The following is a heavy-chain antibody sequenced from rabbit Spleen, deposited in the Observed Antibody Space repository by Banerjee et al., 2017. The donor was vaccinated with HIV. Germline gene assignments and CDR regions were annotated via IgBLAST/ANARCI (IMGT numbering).Heavy chain of an antibody. V-gene: IGHV1S40*01. CDR2: IYAGTSGNT. J-gene: IGHJ4*01. CDR1: GFSFSSTYW. D-gene: IGHD2-1*01. Sequence: QSLEESGGDLVKPGASLTLTCTASGFSFSSTYWMCWVRQAPGKGLEWIGCIYAGTSGNTNYASWAKGRFTISKTSSTPVTLQMTSLTAADTATYFCARGSAAMTMVITGYYLNLWGPGTLVTVS. CDR3: ARGSAAMTMVITGYYLNL.